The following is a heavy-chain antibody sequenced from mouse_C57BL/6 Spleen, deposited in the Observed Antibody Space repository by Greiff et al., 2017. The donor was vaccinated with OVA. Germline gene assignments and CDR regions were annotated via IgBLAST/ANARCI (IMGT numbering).Heavy chain of an antibody. CDR1: GYTFTSYW. CDR2: IDPSDSYT. J-gene: IGHJ3*01. CDR3: ARGAGDYGAY. Sequence: VQLQQPGAELVKPGASVKLSCKASGYTFTSYWMQWVKQRPGQGLEWIGEIDPSDSYTNYNQKFKGKATLTVDTSSSTAYMQLSSLTSEDSAVYYCARGAGDYGAYWGQGTLVTVSA. D-gene: IGHD2-4*01. V-gene: IGHV1-50*01.